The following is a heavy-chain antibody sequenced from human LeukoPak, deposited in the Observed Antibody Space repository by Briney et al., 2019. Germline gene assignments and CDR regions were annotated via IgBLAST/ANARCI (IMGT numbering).Heavy chain of an antibody. V-gene: IGHV3-7*03. D-gene: IGHD3-16*01. CDR3: ARGGGLDV. CDR1: GFTFSSYA. J-gene: IGHJ6*02. Sequence: GGSLRLSCAASGFTFSSYAMSWAHQAPGKGLEWVASINHNGNVNYYVDSVKGRFTISRDNAKNSLYLQMSNLRAEDTAVYFCARGGGLDVWGQGATVTVSS. CDR2: INHNGNVN.